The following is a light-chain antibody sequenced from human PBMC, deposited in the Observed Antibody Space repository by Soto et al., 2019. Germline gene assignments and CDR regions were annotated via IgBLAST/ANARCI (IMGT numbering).Light chain of an antibody. CDR2: QAS. J-gene: IGKJ1*01. CDR1: QSISTW. CDR3: QEYNSYSWT. V-gene: IGKV1-5*03. Sequence: DIQLTQSPSTLSASVGDRVTITCRASQSISTWLAWYQQKPGKAPKLLIYQASSLEVGVPLRFSGSGSGTEFTLTINSLQPDDFATYYCQEYNSYSWTFGQGTKV.